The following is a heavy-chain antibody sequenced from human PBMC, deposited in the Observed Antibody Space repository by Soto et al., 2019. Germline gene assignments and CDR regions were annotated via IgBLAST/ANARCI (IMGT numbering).Heavy chain of an antibody. D-gene: IGHD6-19*01. Sequence: QLQESGPGLVKPSETLSLTCTVSGASISSPTYYCGWIRQSAGKGLEWVRSIYYPGTTHYRPSLKSRITSALNTSTKQFSLTVASLAAAYTAMYYCVRQPNRPMAGDDWGRATQLIVSS. V-gene: IGHV4-39*01. CDR3: VRQPNRPMAGDD. J-gene: IGHJ4*02. CDR1: GASISSPTYY. CDR2: IYYPGTT.